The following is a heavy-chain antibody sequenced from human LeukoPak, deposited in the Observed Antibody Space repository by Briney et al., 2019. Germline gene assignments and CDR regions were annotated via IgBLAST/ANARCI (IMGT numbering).Heavy chain of an antibody. CDR2: INPNSGGT. CDR1: AYTFTGYY. J-gene: IGHJ3*02. Sequence: GASVNVSCKAAAYTFTGYYMHWVRQATGQGVGWMGWINPNSGGTNYAQKFQGRVTMTRDTSISTAYMEPSRLRSDDTAVYYCARAAAGTGFDAFDIWGQGTMVTVSS. CDR3: ARAAAGTGFDAFDI. D-gene: IGHD6-13*01. V-gene: IGHV1-2*02.